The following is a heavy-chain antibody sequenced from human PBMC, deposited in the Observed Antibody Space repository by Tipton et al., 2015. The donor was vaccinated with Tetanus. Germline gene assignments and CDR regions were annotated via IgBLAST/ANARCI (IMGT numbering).Heavy chain of an antibody. V-gene: IGHV3-23*01. D-gene: IGHD6-19*01. CDR3: AKDGGSSGWSHEYFQH. CDR2: ISGTGATA. J-gene: IGHJ1*01. CDR1: GFTLSAYA. Sequence: GSLRLSCAASGFTLSAYAMRWVRQAPGQGLEWVSGISGTGATADYADSVKGRFTISRDNAKNSLYLQMDSLRAEDTAIYYCAKDGGSSGWSHEYFQHWGLGTLVTVSS.